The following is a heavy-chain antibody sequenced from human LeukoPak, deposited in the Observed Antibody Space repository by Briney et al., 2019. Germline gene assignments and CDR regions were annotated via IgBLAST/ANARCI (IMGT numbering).Heavy chain of an antibody. CDR2: ISYDGSNK. CDR3: AKDLCGSSTSCWGYMDV. V-gene: IGHV3-30-3*01. CDR1: GFTFSSYA. Sequence: PGGSLRLSCAASGFTFSSYAMHWVRQAPGKGLEWVAVISYDGSNKYYADSVKGRFTISRDNSKNTLYLQMNSLRAEDTAVYYCAKDLCGSSTSCWGYMDVWGKGTTVTVSS. D-gene: IGHD2-2*01. J-gene: IGHJ6*03.